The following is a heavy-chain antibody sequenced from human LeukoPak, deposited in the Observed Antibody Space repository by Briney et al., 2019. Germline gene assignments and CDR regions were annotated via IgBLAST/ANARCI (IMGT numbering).Heavy chain of an antibody. J-gene: IGHJ4*02. Sequence: PSETLSLTCTVSGASITIHYWTWMRQDPGTGLEWMGNIFQTGITSYNPALESRVPISLDTSNNQFSLKMTSVTPADTSVYYCAKEGGPARRGLDSWGQGTLVTVSS. CDR2: IFQTGIT. CDR1: GASITIHY. V-gene: IGHV4-59*11. D-gene: IGHD6-6*01. CDR3: AKEGGPARRGLDS.